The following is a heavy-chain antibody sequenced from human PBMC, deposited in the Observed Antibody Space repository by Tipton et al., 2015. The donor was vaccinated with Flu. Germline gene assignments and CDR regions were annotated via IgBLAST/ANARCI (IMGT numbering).Heavy chain of an antibody. V-gene: IGHV3-9*01. CDR1: GFTFDDYA. D-gene: IGHD3-3*01. CDR3: AKDITTIFGVVIDY. Sequence: SLRLSCAASGFTFDDYAMHWVRQAPGKGLEWVSGISWNSGSIGYADSVKGRFTISRDNAKNSLYLQMNSLRAEDTALYYCAKDITTIFGVVIDYWGQGTLVTVSS. J-gene: IGHJ4*02. CDR2: ISWNSGSI.